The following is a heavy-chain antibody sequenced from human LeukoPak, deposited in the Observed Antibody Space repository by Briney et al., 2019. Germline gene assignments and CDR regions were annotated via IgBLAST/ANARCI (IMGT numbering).Heavy chain of an antibody. V-gene: IGHV4-59*01. D-gene: IGHD3-22*01. J-gene: IGHJ4*02. CDR2: IYYSGST. CDR3: ARYYYDSSGYYSYYFDY. CDR1: GGSISSYY. Sequence: SKTLSLTCTVSGGSISSYYWSWIRQPPGKGLEWIGYIYYSGSTNYNPSLKSRVTISVDTSKNQFSLKLSSVTAADTAVYYCARYYYDSSGYYSYYFDYWGQGTLVTVSS.